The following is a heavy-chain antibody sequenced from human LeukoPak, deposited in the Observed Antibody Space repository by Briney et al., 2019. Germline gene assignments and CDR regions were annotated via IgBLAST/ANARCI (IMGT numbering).Heavy chain of an antibody. CDR1: GFTFSSYA. CDR3: AKESSSMVNLYFDY. CDR2: IRGSGGST. D-gene: IGHD3-10*01. Sequence: PGGSLRLSCAASGFTFSSYAMSWVRQAPGKGLEWVSAIRGSGGSTYYADSVKGRFTISRDNSKNTLYLQMYSLRAEDTAVYYCAKESSSMVNLYFDYWGQGTLVTVSS. V-gene: IGHV3-23*01. J-gene: IGHJ4*02.